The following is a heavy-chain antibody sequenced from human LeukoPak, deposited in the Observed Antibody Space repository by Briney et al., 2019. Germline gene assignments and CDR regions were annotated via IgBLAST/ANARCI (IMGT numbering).Heavy chain of an antibody. Sequence: ASETLSLTCAVYGGSFSGYYWNWIRQPPGKGLEWIGEINHSGSTNYNPSLKSRVTISVDTSKNQFSLKLSSVTAADTAVYYCASGEYSSGWYALSYDNWGQGTLVTVSS. J-gene: IGHJ4*02. CDR2: INHSGST. CDR3: ASGEYSSGWYALSYDN. V-gene: IGHV4-34*01. D-gene: IGHD6-19*01. CDR1: GGSFSGYY.